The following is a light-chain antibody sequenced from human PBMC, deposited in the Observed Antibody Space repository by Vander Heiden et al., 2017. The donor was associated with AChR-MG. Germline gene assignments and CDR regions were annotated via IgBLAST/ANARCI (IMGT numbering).Light chain of an antibody. J-gene: IGKJ1*01. Sequence: TVLTQSPGTLSLSPGESATLSRRASQSVSSSYLAWYQQKPGQPPRLLIYGASSRASGMPDRFSGSGSGTDFTLKISRLEAEDVGVYYCQQYGREPRTFGPGTKVEIK. V-gene: IGKV3-20*01. CDR3: QQYGREPRT. CDR2: GAS. CDR1: QSVSSSY.